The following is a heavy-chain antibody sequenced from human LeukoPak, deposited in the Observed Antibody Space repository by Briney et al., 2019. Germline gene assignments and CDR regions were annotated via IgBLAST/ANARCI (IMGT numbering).Heavy chain of an antibody. Sequence: GRSLRLSCAASGFTFSSYGMHWVRQAPGKGLEWVAVIWYDGSNKYYADSVKGRFTISGDNSKNTLYLQMNSLRAEDTAVYYCARGPAMVRGVILDYWGQGTLVTVSS. CDR2: IWYDGSNK. CDR3: ARGPAMVRGVILDY. CDR1: GFTFSSYG. J-gene: IGHJ4*02. V-gene: IGHV3-33*01. D-gene: IGHD3-10*01.